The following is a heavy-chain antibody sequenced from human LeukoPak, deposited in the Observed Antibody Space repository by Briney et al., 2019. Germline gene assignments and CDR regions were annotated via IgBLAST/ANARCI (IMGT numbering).Heavy chain of an antibody. D-gene: IGHD3-3*01. V-gene: IGHV3-7*01. J-gene: IGHJ4*02. CDR1: GFTFTNYW. CDR3: ARLREIPVFGVVTKSTSYFDY. CDR2: IKQDRSEK. Sequence: GGSLRLSCAASGFTFTNYWMSWVRQAPGKGLELVANIKQDRSEKYYVDSVKGRFTISRDNAKNSLYLQMNSLRAEDTAVYYCARLREIPVFGVVTKSTSYFDYWGQGTLVTVSS.